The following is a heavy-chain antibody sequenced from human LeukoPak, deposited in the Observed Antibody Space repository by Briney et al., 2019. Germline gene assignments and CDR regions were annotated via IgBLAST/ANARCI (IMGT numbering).Heavy chain of an antibody. V-gene: IGHV1-18*01. CDR3: ARDMIAARPNWFDP. CDR1: GYSFTTYG. Sequence: ASVKVSCKASGYSFTTYGISWVRQAPGQSLEWMGWISAYNGNTNYAQKLQGRVTMTTDTSTSTAYMELRSLRYDDTAVYYCARDMIAARPNWFDPWGQGTLVTVSS. CDR2: ISAYNGNT. D-gene: IGHD6-6*01. J-gene: IGHJ5*02.